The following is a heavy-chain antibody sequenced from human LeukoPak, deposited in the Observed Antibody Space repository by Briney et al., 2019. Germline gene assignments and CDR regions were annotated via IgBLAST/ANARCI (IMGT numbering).Heavy chain of an antibody. CDR3: ARRVVVAATSWFDP. CDR2: IYYSGST. Sequence: SETLSLTCTVSGGSISSYYWSWIRQPPGKGLEWIGYIYYSGSTNYNPSLKSRVTISVDTSKNQLSLKLSSVTAADTAVYYCARRVVVAATSWFDPWGQGTLVTVSS. D-gene: IGHD2-15*01. J-gene: IGHJ5*02. CDR1: GGSISSYY. V-gene: IGHV4-59*01.